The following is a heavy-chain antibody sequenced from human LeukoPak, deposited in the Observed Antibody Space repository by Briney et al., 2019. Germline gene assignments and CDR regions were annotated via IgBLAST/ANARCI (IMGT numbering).Heavy chain of an antibody. CDR3: ARAYSRSYSHFDD. D-gene: IGHD1-26*01. CDR1: GGSISGYY. J-gene: IGHJ4*02. CDR2: IYTSGST. V-gene: IGHV4-4*09. Sequence: SETLSLTCTVSGGSISGYYWSWIRQPPGKGLEWIGYIYTSGSTNYNPSLKSRVTISVDTSKNQFSLRLSSVTAADTATYFCARAYSRSYSHFDDWGQGTLVTVSS.